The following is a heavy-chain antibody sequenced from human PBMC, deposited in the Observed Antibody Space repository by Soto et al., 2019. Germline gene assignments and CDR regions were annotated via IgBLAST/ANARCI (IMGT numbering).Heavy chain of an antibody. CDR1: GGSVTVGNYY. CDR2: IYYRGSS. D-gene: IGHD3-22*01. CDR3: ARGLSSGYYEFDC. Sequence: SETLSLTCTVSGGSVTVGNYYWSWIRQQPGKGLEWIGCIYYRGSSYYNPSLKSRVSISVDTSKNQFSLKLNSVTAADTAVYYCARGLSSGYYEFDCWGQGTLVTVSS. J-gene: IGHJ4*02. V-gene: IGHV4-31*03.